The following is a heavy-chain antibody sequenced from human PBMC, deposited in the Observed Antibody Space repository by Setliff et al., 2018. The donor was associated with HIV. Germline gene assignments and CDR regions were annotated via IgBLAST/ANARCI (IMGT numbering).Heavy chain of an antibody. CDR1: DGSFSSDY. Sequence: PSETLSLTCTVSDGSFSSDYWTWIRQTPGKGLEWIGYIYYSGITTYNPSLKSRVTISIDTSKNQFSLRLHSVTAADTAVYYCARDPPGYGDSNDYWGQGTLVTVSS. CDR3: ARDPPGYGDSNDY. CDR2: IYYSGIT. V-gene: IGHV4-59*01. J-gene: IGHJ4*02. D-gene: IGHD4-17*01.